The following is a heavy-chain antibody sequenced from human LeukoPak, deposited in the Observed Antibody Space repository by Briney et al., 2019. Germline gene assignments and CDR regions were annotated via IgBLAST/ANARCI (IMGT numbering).Heavy chain of an antibody. CDR3: AKESSGSSPEY. J-gene: IGHJ4*02. CDR2: ITGDGGGR. Sequence: GRSLRLSCAVSGFTFSSYGMSWLRQAPGKGLEWVSAITGDGGGRYYADAVHGRFTVSRDNTKDTLFLQMNGLRGEDTAVYYCAKESSGSSPEYWGQGTQVTVSS. D-gene: IGHD1-26*01. CDR1: GFTFSSYG. V-gene: IGHV3-23*01.